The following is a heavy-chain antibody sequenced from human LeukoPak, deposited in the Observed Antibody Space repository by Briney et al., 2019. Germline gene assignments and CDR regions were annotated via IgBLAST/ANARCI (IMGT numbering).Heavy chain of an antibody. CDR2: IYYTGIT. J-gene: IGHJ4*02. CDR1: GGSINNYY. D-gene: IGHD3-3*01. Sequence: SETLSLTCIVSGGSINNYYWSWVRQSPGRGLEWIGYIYYTGITNYNPSLRSRVILSVDTSKNQFSLKLRSVTAADTAVYFCARASSTPGSGYYPFDYWGQGNLVTVSS. V-gene: IGHV4-59*01. CDR3: ARASSTPGSGYYPFDY.